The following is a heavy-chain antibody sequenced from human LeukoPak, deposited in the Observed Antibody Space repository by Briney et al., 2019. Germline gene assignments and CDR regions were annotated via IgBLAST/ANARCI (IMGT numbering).Heavy chain of an antibody. CDR1: GLTFSSYS. Sequence: GGSLRLSCAASGLTFSSYSMNWVRQAPGKGLEWVSSISTSGSYIYYADSVKGRFTISRDNAKNSLYLQMDSLRAEDTAVYYCAGLPDPWGQGTLVTVSS. CDR3: AGLPDP. J-gene: IGHJ5*02. CDR2: ISTSGSYI. V-gene: IGHV3-21*01.